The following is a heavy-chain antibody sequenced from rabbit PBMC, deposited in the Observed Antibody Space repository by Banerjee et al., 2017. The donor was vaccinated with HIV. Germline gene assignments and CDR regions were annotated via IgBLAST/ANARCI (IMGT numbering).Heavy chain of an antibody. CDR1: GFSFRW. J-gene: IGHJ4*01. D-gene: IGHD2-1*01. CDR3: ARGGYDENYFNL. Sequence: EESGGDLVKPEGSLTLTCTASGFSFRWICWVRQAPGKGLEWIACIWTSSGSTYYATWAKGRFTISKTSSTTVTLQMTSLTAADTATYFCARGGYDENYFNLWGPGTLVT. V-gene: IGHV1S45*01. CDR2: IWTSSGST.